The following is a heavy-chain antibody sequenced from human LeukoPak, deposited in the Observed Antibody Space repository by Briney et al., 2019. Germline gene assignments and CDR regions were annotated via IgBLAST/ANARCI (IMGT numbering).Heavy chain of an antibody. CDR2: VYSGGNT. J-gene: IGHJ4*02. V-gene: IGHV3-53*01. Sequence: GGSLRLSCAASGFTFSSHSRNWVRQAPGKGVEWGSIVYSGGNTYYADSVKGRFTISRDISKNTLHLQMNSLRAEDTAVYYCARLGYYDALTDILDDFWGQGTLVTVSS. CDR1: GFTFSSHS. D-gene: IGHD3-9*01. CDR3: ARLGYYDALTDILDDF.